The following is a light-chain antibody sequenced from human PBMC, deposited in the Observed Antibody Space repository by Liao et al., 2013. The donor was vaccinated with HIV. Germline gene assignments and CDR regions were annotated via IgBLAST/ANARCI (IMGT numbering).Light chain of an antibody. Sequence: SYELTQPPSVSVAPGKTANITCGGDNIGSKSVHWYQQKPGQAPVLVIYYDSDRPSGIPERFSGSNSGNTATLTISRVEAGDEADYYCQVWDSSSGGVFGTGTKVTVL. CDR1: NIGSKS. CDR3: QVWDSSSGGV. J-gene: IGLJ1*01. CDR2: YDS. V-gene: IGLV3-21*01.